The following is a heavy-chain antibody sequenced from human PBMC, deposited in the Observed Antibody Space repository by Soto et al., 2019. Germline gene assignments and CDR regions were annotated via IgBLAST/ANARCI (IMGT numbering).Heavy chain of an antibody. V-gene: IGHV3-21*01. CDR3: ASPSGRAAAANYYYYYGMDV. D-gene: IGHD6-13*01. J-gene: IGHJ6*02. Sequence: GGSLRLSCAASGFTFSSYSMNWVRQAPGKGLEWVSSISSSSSYIYYADSVKGRFTISRDNAKNSLYLQMNSLRAEDTAVYYCASPSGRAAAANYYYYYGMDVWGQGTTVTVS. CDR1: GFTFSSYS. CDR2: ISSSSSYI.